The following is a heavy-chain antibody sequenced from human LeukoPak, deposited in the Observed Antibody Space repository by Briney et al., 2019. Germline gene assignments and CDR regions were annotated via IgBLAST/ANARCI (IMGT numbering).Heavy chain of an antibody. CDR3: ARLYCSSTSCYAPFDF. V-gene: IGHV4-34*01. Sequence: PSETLSLTCAVSGGSFSGYYWSWIRQSPEKGLEWVGEINQSGNTNYSPSLKRRVTISVDTSKNQFSLKLSSVTAADTAVYYCARLYCSSTSCYAPFDFWGQGTLVTVSS. D-gene: IGHD2-2*01. J-gene: IGHJ4*02. CDR1: GGSFSGYY. CDR2: INQSGNT.